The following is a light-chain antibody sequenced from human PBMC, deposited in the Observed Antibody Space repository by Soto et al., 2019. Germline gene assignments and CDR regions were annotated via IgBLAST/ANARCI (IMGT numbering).Light chain of an antibody. CDR1: QSISRY. J-gene: IGKJ5*01. CDR2: AAS. Sequence: DIHMTQSPSSLSASVGYRFTITCRASQSISRYLNWYQQKPGKAPNLLIYAASILQSGVPSRFSGSGSGTDFTLTINSLQPEDFATYYCQQLKSYPITFGQGTRLEIK. V-gene: IGKV1-39*01. CDR3: QQLKSYPIT.